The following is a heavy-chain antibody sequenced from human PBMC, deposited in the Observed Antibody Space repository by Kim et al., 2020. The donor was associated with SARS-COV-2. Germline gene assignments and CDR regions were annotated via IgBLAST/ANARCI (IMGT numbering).Heavy chain of an antibody. CDR2: IKQDGSEK. D-gene: IGHD6-19*01. CDR1: GFTFSSYC. CDR3: AREARGQQWLSRGQFDY. Sequence: GGSLRLSCAASGFTFSSYCMSWVRQAPGKGLEWVTNIKQDGSEKYYVDSVKGRFTISRDNAKNSLYLQMNSLRAEDTAVYYCAREARGQQWLSRGQFDYWGQGTLVTVSS. J-gene: IGHJ4*02. V-gene: IGHV3-7*01.